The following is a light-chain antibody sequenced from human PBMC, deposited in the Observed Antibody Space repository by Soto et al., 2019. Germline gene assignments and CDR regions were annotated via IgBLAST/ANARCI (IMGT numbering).Light chain of an antibody. CDR2: DDS. CDR3: QVWDSSSDHYV. Sequence: SYALTQPPSVSVAPGQTAMITCGGNNIGTKSVHWSRQRPGQAPELVVYDDSDRPSGIPERFSGSNSGNTATLTISRVEAGDEADYYCQVWDSSSDHYVFGNGTKVTVL. CDR1: NIGTKS. J-gene: IGLJ1*01. V-gene: IGLV3-21*02.